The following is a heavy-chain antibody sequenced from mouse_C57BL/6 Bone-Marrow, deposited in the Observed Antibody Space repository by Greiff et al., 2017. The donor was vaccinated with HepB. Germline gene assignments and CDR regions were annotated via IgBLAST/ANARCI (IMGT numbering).Heavy chain of an antibody. D-gene: IGHD2-10*02. CDR3: ARWYGNYWYFDV. CDR1: GYAFSSSW. Sequence: QVQLKESGPELVKPGASVKISCKASGYAFSSSWMNWVKQRPGKGLEWIGRIYPGDGDTNYNGKFKGKATLTADKSSSTAYMQLSSLTSEDSAVYFCARWYGNYWYFDVWGTGTTVTVSS. V-gene: IGHV1-82*01. J-gene: IGHJ1*03. CDR2: IYPGDGDT.